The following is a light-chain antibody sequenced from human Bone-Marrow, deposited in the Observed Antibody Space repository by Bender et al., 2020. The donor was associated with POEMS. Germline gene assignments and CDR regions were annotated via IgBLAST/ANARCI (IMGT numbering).Light chain of an antibody. CDR1: STDVGNSDL. CDR3: FSYAGSDTRV. CDR2: EVN. Sequence: QSALTQPASVSGSPGQSITISCSGISTDVGNSDLVSWFQQHPGKAPQLVIYEVNKRPSGISYRFSGSKSGNTATLTISGLQAEDEANYYCFSYAGSDTRVFGGGTKVTVL. J-gene: IGLJ3*02. V-gene: IGLV2-23*02.